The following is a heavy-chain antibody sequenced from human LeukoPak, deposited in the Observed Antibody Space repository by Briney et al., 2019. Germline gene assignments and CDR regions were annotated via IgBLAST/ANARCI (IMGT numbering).Heavy chain of an antibody. CDR3: ARRRDGYIFHY. D-gene: IGHD5-24*01. CDR1: GYTFTGYY. Sequence: GALVKVSCKASGYTFTGYYMHWVRQAPGQGLEWMGWINPNSGGTDYAQKFQGRVTMTRDASISTAYMELSRLRSDDTAVYYCARRRDGYIFHYWGQGTLVTVSS. CDR2: INPNSGGT. V-gene: IGHV1-2*02. J-gene: IGHJ4*02.